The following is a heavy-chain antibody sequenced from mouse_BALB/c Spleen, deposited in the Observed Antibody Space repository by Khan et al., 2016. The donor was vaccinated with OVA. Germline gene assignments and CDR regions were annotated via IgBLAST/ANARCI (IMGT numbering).Heavy chain of an antibody. J-gene: IGHJ4*01. Sequence: QVQLKESGPGLVAPSQSLSITCTVSGFSLTNYGVNWVRQPPGKGLEWLGVIWGDGSTNYHSALISRLIITKDNSKSQVFLKLNSPQTDDTDTYNCAGFEESYYAMYYGGQGTSVTVSS. CDR3: AGFEESYYAMYY. CDR1: GFSLTNYG. CDR2: IWGDGST. V-gene: IGHV2-3*01.